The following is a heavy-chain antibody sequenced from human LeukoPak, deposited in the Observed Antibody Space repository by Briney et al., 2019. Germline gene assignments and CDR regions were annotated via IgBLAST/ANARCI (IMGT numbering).Heavy chain of an antibody. CDR2: INPDGGST. Sequence: ASVKVSCKGSGYTFTSYWIQWVRQAPGQGLEWMGLINPDGGSTAYAHRFQGRVTMTRDTSTSTAYMELSSLRSEDTAVYYCARATYYYDSSGYYYVFDYWGQGTLVTVSS. D-gene: IGHD3-22*01. CDR1: GYTFTSYW. V-gene: IGHV1-46*01. CDR3: ARATYYYDSSGYYYVFDY. J-gene: IGHJ4*02.